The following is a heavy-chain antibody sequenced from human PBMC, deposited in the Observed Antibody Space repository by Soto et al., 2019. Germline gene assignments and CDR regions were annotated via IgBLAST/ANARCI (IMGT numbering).Heavy chain of an antibody. CDR1: GFSLSTSGVG. J-gene: IGHJ4*02. CDR3: ARLFCRGYCRLVY. Sequence: QITLKESGPTLVKPTQTLTLTCTFSGFSLSTSGVGVGWIRQPPGKARESLALIYWEDDKRYSPSLKRRLTITKDPYQNQVVSTMPNMDAVDTAKHYCARLFCRGYCRLVYWGQVTLIAVSS. CDR2: IYWEDDK. V-gene: IGHV2-5*02. D-gene: IGHD3-3*01.